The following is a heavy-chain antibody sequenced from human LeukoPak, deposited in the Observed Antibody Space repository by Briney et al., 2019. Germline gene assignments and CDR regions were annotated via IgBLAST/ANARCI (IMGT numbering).Heavy chain of an antibody. CDR3: ARVEMATINGMDV. D-gene: IGHD5-24*01. Sequence: ASVKVSCKASGYTFTSYYMHWVRQAPGQGLEWMGIITPSGGSTNYAQKFQGRVTMTRGTSTTTVYMELSSLRSEDTAVYYCARVEMATINGMDVWGQGTTVTVSS. V-gene: IGHV1-46*01. J-gene: IGHJ6*02. CDR2: ITPSGGST. CDR1: GYTFTSYY.